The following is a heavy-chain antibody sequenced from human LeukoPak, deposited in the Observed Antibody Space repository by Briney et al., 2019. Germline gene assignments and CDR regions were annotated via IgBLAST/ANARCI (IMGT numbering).Heavy chain of an antibody. CDR3: ARAGWIITSGIDY. J-gene: IGHJ4*02. V-gene: IGHV4-38-2*01. CDR2: IYHTGST. CDR1: GYSISRGYY. D-gene: IGHD3-10*01. Sequence: SSDPLSLTCGVSGYSISRGYYWAWIRQPPGKGLEWIGTIYHTGSTYYTPSLGSRVTISVDTSKNEFSLNLNSVTAADTAVYYCARAGWIITSGIDYWGQGALVTVSS.